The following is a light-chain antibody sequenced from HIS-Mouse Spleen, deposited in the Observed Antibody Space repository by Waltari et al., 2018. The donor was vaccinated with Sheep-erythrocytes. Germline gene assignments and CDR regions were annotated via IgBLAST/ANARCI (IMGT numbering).Light chain of an antibody. V-gene: IGLV2-11*01. CDR1: SSDDGVYNY. Sequence: QSALTQPRSVSGSPGQSVTLSCTGTSSDDGVYNYVSWYQQHPGKAPKRMLYDVSKRPSGVPDRVSGSKSGNTASLTISGLQAEDEADYYCCSYAGSYNHVFATGTKVTVL. CDR3: CSYAGSYNHV. CDR2: DVS. J-gene: IGLJ1*01.